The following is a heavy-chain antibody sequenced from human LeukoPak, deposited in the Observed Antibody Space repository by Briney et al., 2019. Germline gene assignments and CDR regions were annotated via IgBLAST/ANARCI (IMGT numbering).Heavy chain of an antibody. V-gene: IGHV3-43*02. CDR3: AKDRYCFSTSCYAPFDH. J-gene: IGHJ4*02. CDR2: ISGDGGST. Sequence: GGSLRLSCAASGFTFADHAMHWVRQAPGQGLEWVSIISGDGGSTYYADSAKGRFTISRDNSKDSLYLQMNSLRTEDTAFYYCAKDRYCFSTSCYAPFDHWGQGTLVTVSS. CDR1: GFTFADHA. D-gene: IGHD2-2*01.